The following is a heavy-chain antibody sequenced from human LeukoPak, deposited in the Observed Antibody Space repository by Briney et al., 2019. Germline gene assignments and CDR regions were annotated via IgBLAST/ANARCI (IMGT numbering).Heavy chain of an antibody. V-gene: IGHV4-34*01. Sequence: GSLRLSCAASGFTFSSYGMHWVRQPPGKGLEWIGEINHSGSTNYNPSLKSRVTISVDTSKNQFSLKLSSVTAADTAVYYCARVRALWFGELYYYYYGMDVWGQGTTVTVSS. CDR2: INHSGST. D-gene: IGHD3-10*01. CDR1: GFTFSSYG. CDR3: ARVRALWFGELYYYYYGMDV. J-gene: IGHJ6*02.